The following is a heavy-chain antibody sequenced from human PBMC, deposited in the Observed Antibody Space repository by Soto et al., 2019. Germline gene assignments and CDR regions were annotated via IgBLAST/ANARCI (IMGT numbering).Heavy chain of an antibody. V-gene: IGHV1-3*04. CDR3: AVNPAYPY. D-gene: IGHD2-2*01. J-gene: IGHJ4*01. Sequence: ASVKVSCKASEYTFNNYAIHWVRQAPGQRLEWMGWINTGNGNTEYSQKFQGRVTITRDTSATTAHMELSSLSSEDTAVYYCAVNPAYPYWGQ. CDR1: EYTFNNYA. CDR2: INTGNGNT.